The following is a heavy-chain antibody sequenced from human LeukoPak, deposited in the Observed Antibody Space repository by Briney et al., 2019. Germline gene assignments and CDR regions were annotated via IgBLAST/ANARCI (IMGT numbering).Heavy chain of an antibody. Sequence: ASVKVSCKASGYTFTKYGITWVRQAPGQGLEWMGWISTYNGNTNYAQKFQGRVTMTRDTSISTAYMELSRLRSDDTAVYYCASMIAAGSYYYYYMDVWGKGTTVTVSS. CDR3: ASMIAAGSYYYYYMDV. J-gene: IGHJ6*03. CDR2: ISTYNGNT. V-gene: IGHV1-18*01. CDR1: GYTFTKYG. D-gene: IGHD6-13*01.